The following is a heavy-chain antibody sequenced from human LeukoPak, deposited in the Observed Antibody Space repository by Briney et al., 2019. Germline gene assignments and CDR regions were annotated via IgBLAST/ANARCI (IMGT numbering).Heavy chain of an antibody. V-gene: IGHV3-23*01. D-gene: IGHD2-15*01. CDR3: ARDGVAAEFDY. Sequence: PGGSLRLSCIASGFTFSSYAMSWVRQAPGKGLEWASTISNSDGNTYYADSVKGRFTISRDNAKNSLYLQMNSLRAEDTAVYYCARDGVAAEFDYWGQGTLVTVSS. J-gene: IGHJ4*02. CDR2: ISNSDGNT. CDR1: GFTFSSYA.